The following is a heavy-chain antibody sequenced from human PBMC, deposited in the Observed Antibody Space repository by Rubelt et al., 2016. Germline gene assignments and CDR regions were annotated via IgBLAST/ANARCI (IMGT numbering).Heavy chain of an antibody. J-gene: IGHJ4*02. CDR3: ARPYGGNSYAFDY. V-gene: IGHV4-31*03. Sequence: QVQLQESGPGLVKPSQTLSLTCTVSGGSISSGGYYWSWIRQHPGKGLEWIGYIYYIGSTYYNPSLKGRVTISIDTSKNQFSLRLCSVTAADTAVYYCARPYGGNSYAFDYWGQGTLVTVSS. CDR1: GGSISSGGYY. D-gene: IGHD4-23*01. CDR2: IYYIGST.